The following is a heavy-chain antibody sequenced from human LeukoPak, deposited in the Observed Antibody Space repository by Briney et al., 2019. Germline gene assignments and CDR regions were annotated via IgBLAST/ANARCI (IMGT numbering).Heavy chain of an antibody. CDR2: VYDNGIA. CDR1: GGSMSRYY. V-gene: IGHV4-59*08. CDR3: ARHPGIQLRIDN. J-gene: IGHJ4*02. D-gene: IGHD5-18*01. Sequence: PSETLSLTCTVSGGSMSRYYWSWIRQPPGKGLEWIGYVYDNGIASYNPSLKSRVTISADTSKNQFSLNLISVTAADTAVYFCARHPGIQLRIDNWGQGTLVTVSS.